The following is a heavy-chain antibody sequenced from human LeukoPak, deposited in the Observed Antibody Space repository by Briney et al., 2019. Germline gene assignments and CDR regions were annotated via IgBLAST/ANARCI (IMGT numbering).Heavy chain of an antibody. CDR2: IFPSDSDT. CDR1: GYSFTSYW. D-gene: IGHD1-26*01. CDR3: ARRRSGSYIDY. Sequence: KGGASLQISCKGSGYSFTSYWIGWVRQLPGKGLEWMGIIFPSDSDTRYSPSFQGQVTISVDKSISTAYLQWSSLKASDTATYYCARRRSGSYIDYWGQGTLVTVSS. V-gene: IGHV5-51*01. J-gene: IGHJ4*02.